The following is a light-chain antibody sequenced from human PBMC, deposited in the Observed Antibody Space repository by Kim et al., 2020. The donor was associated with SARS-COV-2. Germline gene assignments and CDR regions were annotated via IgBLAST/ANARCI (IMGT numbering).Light chain of an antibody. CDR1: QSVSRN. V-gene: IGKV3D-15*01. CDR3: QQYKDWPPYT. CDR2: GAS. J-gene: IGKJ2*01. Sequence: VSPGERATPSCRASQSVSRNLAWYQQKPGQAPRLLIYGASIRAAGIPARFSGSGSGTDFTLTISGLQSEDFAVYYCQQYKDWPPYTFGQGTKLEI.